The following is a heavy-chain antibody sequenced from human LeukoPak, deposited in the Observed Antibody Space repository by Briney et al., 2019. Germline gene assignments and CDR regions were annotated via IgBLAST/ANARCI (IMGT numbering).Heavy chain of an antibody. CDR3: ASSDSSGYGAFDI. CDR1: GYTFTSYY. D-gene: IGHD3-22*01. CDR2: INPTGGST. Sequence: GASVKVSCKASGYTFTSYYMHWVRQAPGQGLEWMGLINPTGGSTGYAQKFQGRVTMTRDMSTSTAYMELRSLRSDDTAVYYCASSDSSGYGAFDIWGQGTMVTVSS. J-gene: IGHJ3*02. V-gene: IGHV1-46*01.